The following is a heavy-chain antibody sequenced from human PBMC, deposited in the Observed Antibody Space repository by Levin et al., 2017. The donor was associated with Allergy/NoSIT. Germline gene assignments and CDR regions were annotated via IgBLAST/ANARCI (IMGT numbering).Heavy chain of an antibody. J-gene: IGHJ4*02. CDR1: GGSIRRSSYY. Sequence: SETLSLTCSVSGGSIRRSSYYWGWIRQPPGKGLEWIASIYYSGTTYYNPLFQSRATISVDTSKNQFSLKLNSVTAADTAVYFCGRVTGYDDTTRDFWGQGTRVSVSS. V-gene: IGHV4-39*07. D-gene: IGHD3-9*01. CDR2: IYYSGTT. CDR3: GRVTGYDDTTRDF.